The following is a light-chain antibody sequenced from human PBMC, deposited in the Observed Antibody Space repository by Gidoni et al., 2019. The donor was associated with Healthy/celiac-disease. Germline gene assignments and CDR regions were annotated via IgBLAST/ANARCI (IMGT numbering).Light chain of an antibody. Sequence: DIQLTQSPSFLSASVGDRVTITCRASQGISSYLAWYQQKPGKAPKLLIYAASTLQSEVPSRFSGSGSGTEFTLTISSLQPEDFATYYCQQLNSYPEVTFGGGTKVEIK. J-gene: IGKJ4*01. V-gene: IGKV1-9*01. CDR2: AAS. CDR1: QGISSY. CDR3: QQLNSYPEVT.